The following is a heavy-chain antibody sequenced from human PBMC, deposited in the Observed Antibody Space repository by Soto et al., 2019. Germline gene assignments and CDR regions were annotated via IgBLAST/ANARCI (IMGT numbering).Heavy chain of an antibody. CDR3: ARLRLTGYFDY. CDR2: VSTSSSYT. Sequence: SCVASGFTFSDHYMTLIRQAPGKGLEWLSYVSTSSSYTNYADSVKGRFTISRDNAMNSLYLQMNSLRAEDTAVYYCARLRLTGYFDYWVQGTLVTVSS. V-gene: IGHV3-11*03. J-gene: IGHJ4*02. CDR1: GFTFSDHY.